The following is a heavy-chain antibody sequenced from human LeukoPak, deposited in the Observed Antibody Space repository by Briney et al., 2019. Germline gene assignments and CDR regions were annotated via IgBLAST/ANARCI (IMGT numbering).Heavy chain of an antibody. V-gene: IGHV3-49*03. Sequence: GRSLRLSCTTSGFSFGDYAISWLRRPPGKGLEWVGFIRANPYGGTAEYPASVKGRFTISRDDSKSIAYLQMNSLKTEDTALYLCSRVAFTSDYGYYFHYWGQGTLVAVSS. CDR1: GFSFGDYA. D-gene: IGHD3-9*01. J-gene: IGHJ4*02. CDR3: SRVAFTSDYGYYFHY. CDR2: IRANPYGGTA.